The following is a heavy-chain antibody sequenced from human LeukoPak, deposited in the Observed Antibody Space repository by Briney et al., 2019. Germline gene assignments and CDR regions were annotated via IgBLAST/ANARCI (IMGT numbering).Heavy chain of an antibody. J-gene: IGHJ4*02. CDR3: ARGPTTVTRAFDY. D-gene: IGHD4-17*01. Sequence: SETLSLTCTVSGGPISSYYWSWIRQPAGKGLEWIGRIYTSGSTNYNPSLESRVTMSVDTSKNQFSLNLNSVTAADTAVYYCARGPTTVTRAFDYWGQGTLVTVSS. V-gene: IGHV4-4*07. CDR2: IYTSGST. CDR1: GGPISSYY.